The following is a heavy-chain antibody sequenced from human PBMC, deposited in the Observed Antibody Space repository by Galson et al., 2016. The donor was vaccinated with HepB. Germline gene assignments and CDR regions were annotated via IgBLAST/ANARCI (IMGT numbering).Heavy chain of an antibody. Sequence: SVKVSCKASGGTFSSYDISWVRQAPGQGLEWMGGIIPMFATANYAQKFQGRVTTTADESTSTAYMDLSSLRSEDTAVYYCARGSWGYYDTSGHYSNYFDYWGQGTLVTVSP. CDR2: IIPMFATA. CDR1: GGTFSSYD. V-gene: IGHV1-69*13. CDR3: ARGSWGYYDTSGHYSNYFDY. D-gene: IGHD3-22*01. J-gene: IGHJ4*02.